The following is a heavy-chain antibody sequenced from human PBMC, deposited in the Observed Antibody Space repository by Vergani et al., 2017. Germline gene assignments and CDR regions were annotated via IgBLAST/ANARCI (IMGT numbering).Heavy chain of an antibody. J-gene: IGHJ6*02. CDR2: IYYSGST. CDR3: ARDHDGMDV. CDR1: GGSISSYY. Sequence: QVQLQESGPGLVKPSETLSLTCTVSGGSISSYYWSWIRQPPGKGLEWIGYIYYSGSTNYNPSLKSRVTISVDTSKNQSSLKLSSVTAADTAVYYCARDHDGMDVWGQGTTVTVSS. V-gene: IGHV4-59*01.